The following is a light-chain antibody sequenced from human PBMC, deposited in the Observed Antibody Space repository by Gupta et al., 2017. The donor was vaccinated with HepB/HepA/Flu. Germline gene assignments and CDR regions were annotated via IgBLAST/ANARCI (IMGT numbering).Light chain of an antibody. V-gene: IGKV2-28*01. Sequence: DIVMTQSPLSLPVTPGEPASISCRSSQSLLQSNGYNYLDWYLQKPGQSPQLLIYWGSTRASGVPDRFSGSGSGTDFTLKISRVEAEDVGVYYCMQALQTPWTFGQGTKVEIK. CDR3: MQALQTPWT. J-gene: IGKJ1*01. CDR1: QSLLQSNGYNY. CDR2: WGS.